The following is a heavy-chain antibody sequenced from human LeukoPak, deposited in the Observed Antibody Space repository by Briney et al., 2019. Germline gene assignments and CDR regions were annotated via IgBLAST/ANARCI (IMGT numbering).Heavy chain of an antibody. J-gene: IGHJ2*01. V-gene: IGHV4-59*01. Sequence: SETLSLTCTVSGGSISSYYWRWLRQPPGKRLEWIGYIYYSRSTNYNPSLKSRVTISVDTSKNQFSLKLSSVTAADTAVYYCARTTVTLFRYFDLWGRGTLVTVSS. CDR2: IYYSRST. D-gene: IGHD4-17*01. CDR3: ARTTVTLFRYFDL. CDR1: GGSISSYY.